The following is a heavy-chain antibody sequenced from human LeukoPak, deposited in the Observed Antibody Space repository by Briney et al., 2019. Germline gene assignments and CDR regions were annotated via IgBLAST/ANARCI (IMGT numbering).Heavy chain of an antibody. D-gene: IGHD3-10*01. CDR3: ARVALLHFGESPRYFDS. CDR1: GGSFSSSSYY. J-gene: IGHJ4*02. CDR2: VYYRGST. V-gene: IGHV4-39*01. Sequence: PSETLSLTCTVSGGSFSSSSYYWGWIRQPPGKGLEWIGNVYYRGSTYYNPSLKSRVTISIDTSKKQFSLELSSVTAEDTAVYYCARVALLHFGESPRYFDSWGQGSPVTVSS.